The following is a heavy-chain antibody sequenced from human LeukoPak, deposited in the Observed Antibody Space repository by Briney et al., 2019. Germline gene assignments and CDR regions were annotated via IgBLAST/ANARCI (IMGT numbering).Heavy chain of an antibody. CDR2: IYPGDSDT. J-gene: IGHJ6*02. V-gene: IGHV5-51*01. Sequence: GESLKISCKDSGYSFSNYWSGWVRQMPGKGLEWMGIIYPGDSDTRYSSSVQGQATISADKSFSTAYLQWSSLKASDTAMYYCVSGTVLSEGRRSYYGLDVWGQGTAVTVSS. CDR1: GYSFSNYW. CDR3: VSGTVLSEGRRSYYGLDV. D-gene: IGHD1-14*01.